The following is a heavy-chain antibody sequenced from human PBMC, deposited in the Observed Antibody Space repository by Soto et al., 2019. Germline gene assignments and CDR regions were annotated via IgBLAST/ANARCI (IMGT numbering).Heavy chain of an antibody. Sequence: GASVKVSCKASGYTFTSYYMHWVRQAPGQGLEWMGIINPSGGSTSYAQKFQGRVTMTRDTSTSTVYMELSSLRSEDTAVYHCARDYGITGPWFDPWGQGTLVTVPS. CDR1: GYTFTSYY. V-gene: IGHV1-46*03. J-gene: IGHJ5*02. CDR2: INPSGGST. D-gene: IGHD1-20*01. CDR3: ARDYGITGPWFDP.